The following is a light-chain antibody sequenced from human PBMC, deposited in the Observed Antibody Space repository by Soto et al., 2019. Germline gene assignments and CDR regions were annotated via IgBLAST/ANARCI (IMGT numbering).Light chain of an antibody. Sequence: QLTQAPSSLSASVGDRVTITCRASQGIAYWLAWYQQKPGQAPKLLIYAASSLQSGVQSRFSGSGSGTDFTLTISSLKPEDFATYYCQQRYSTPHFGQGTRLEIK. CDR2: AAS. CDR3: QQRYSTPH. J-gene: IGKJ5*01. CDR1: QGIAYW. V-gene: IGKV1-39*01.